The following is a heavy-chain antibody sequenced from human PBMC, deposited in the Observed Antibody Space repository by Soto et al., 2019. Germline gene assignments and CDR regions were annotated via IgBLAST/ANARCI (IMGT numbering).Heavy chain of an antibody. V-gene: IGHV4-34*11. CDR1: GESFSGYY. D-gene: IGHD3-3*01. Sequence: PSETLSLTCAVYGESFSGYYWSWIRQPPGKGLEWIGYVYHTGRTSYNPSLKSRVSISMDTSKNQFSLNLDSVTAADTAVYFCARDFAYFDSWGQGTLVTVSS. CDR3: ARDFAYFDS. CDR2: VYHTGRT. J-gene: IGHJ4*02.